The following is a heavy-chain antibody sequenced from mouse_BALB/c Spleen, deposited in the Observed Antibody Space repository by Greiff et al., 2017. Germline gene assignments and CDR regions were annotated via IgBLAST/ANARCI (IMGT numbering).Heavy chain of an antibody. Sequence: EVKLEESGPSLVKPSQTLSLTCSVTGDSITSGYWNWIRKFPGNKLEYMGYISYSGSTYYNPSLKSRISITRDTSKNQYYLQLNSVTTEDTATYYCARFDSNYYGYYFDYWGQGTTLTVSS. CDR1: GDSITSGY. CDR2: ISYSGST. J-gene: IGHJ2*01. D-gene: IGHD1-2*01. V-gene: IGHV3-8*02. CDR3: ARFDSNYYGYYFDY.